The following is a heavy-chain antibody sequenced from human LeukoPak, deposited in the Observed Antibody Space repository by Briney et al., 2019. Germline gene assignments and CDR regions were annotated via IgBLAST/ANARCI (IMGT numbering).Heavy chain of an antibody. CDR1: GFTFSSYG. Sequence: GGSLRLSCAASGFTFSSYGMHWVRQAPGKGLEWVAVISYDGSNKYYADSVRGRFTISRDNSKNTLYLQMNSLRAEDTAAYYCAKDLRPYSSSPLGFDPWGQGTLVTVS. J-gene: IGHJ5*02. D-gene: IGHD6-13*01. CDR2: ISYDGSNK. V-gene: IGHV3-30*18. CDR3: AKDLRPYSSSPLGFDP.